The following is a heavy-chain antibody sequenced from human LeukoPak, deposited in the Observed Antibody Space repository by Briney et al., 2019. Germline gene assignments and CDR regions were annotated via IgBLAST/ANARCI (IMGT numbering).Heavy chain of an antibody. J-gene: IGHJ4*02. CDR2: INHSGST. Sequence: SETLSLTCAVYGGSFSGYYWSWIRQPPGKGLEWIGEINHSGSTNYNPSLKSRVTISVDTSKNQFSLKLSSVTAADTAVYYCARAPLLRYFEYSGQGTLVTVSS. CDR1: GGSFSGYY. V-gene: IGHV4-34*01. D-gene: IGHD3-9*01. CDR3: ARAPLLRYFEY.